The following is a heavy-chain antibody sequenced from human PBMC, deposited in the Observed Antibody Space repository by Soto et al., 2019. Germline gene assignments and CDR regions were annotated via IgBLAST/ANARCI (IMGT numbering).Heavy chain of an antibody. V-gene: IGHV1-69*01. D-gene: IGHD5-18*01. CDR2: IIPIFGTA. CDR3: ASSDTAMVTCDY. J-gene: IGHJ4*02. Sequence: QVQLVQSGAEVKKPGSSVKVSCKASGGTFSSYAIIWVRQAPGQGLEWMGGIIPIFGTANYAQKFQGRVTITADEYTSTAYMELSSMRSEDTAVYYCASSDTAMVTCDYWGQGTLVTVSS. CDR1: GGTFSSYA.